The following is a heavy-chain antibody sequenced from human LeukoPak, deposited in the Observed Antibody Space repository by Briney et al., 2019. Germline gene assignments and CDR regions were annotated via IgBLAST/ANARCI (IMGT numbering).Heavy chain of an antibody. D-gene: IGHD2-15*01. CDR3: ARAPPRCSGGSCYSVPPIDY. V-gene: IGHV4-31*03. J-gene: IGHJ4*02. CDR2: IYYSGST. Sequence: SETLSLTCTVSGGSISSGGYYRSWIRQHPGKGLEWIGYIYYSGSTYYNPSLKSRVTISVDTSKNQFSLKLSSVTAADTAVYYCARAPPRCSGGSCYSVPPIDYWGQGTLVTVSS. CDR1: GGSISSGGYY.